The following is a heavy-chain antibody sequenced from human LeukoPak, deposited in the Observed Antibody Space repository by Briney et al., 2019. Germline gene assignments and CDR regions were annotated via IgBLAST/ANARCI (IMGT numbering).Heavy chain of an antibody. CDR3: AKREWFKGMDV. D-gene: IGHD3-10*01. Sequence: GGSLRLSCAASGFTFSSYAMHWVRQAPGKGLEYVSAISSNGGSTYYANSVKGRFTISRDNSKNTLYLQMNSLRAEDTAVYYCAKREWFKGMDVWGQGTTVTVSS. V-gene: IGHV3-64*01. J-gene: IGHJ6*02. CDR1: GFTFSSYA. CDR2: ISSNGGST.